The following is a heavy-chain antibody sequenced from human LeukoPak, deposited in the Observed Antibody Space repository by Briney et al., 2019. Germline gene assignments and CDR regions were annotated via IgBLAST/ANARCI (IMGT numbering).Heavy chain of an antibody. D-gene: IGHD2-15*01. Sequence: PSETLSLTCAVYGGSFSGYYCSWIRQPPGKGLEWIGEINHSGSTNYNPSLKSRVTISVDTSKNQFSLKLSSVTAADTAVYYCARGRISSGGSCYGIDYWGQGTLVTVSS. V-gene: IGHV4-34*01. CDR2: INHSGST. J-gene: IGHJ4*02. CDR1: GGSFSGYY. CDR3: ARGRISSGGSCYGIDY.